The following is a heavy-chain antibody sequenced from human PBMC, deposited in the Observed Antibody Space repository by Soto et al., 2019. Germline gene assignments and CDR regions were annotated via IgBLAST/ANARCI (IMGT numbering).Heavy chain of an antibody. CDR1: GFTVSSNY. D-gene: IGHD3-22*01. CDR3: ARDRVESGYPEYFQH. J-gene: IGHJ1*01. V-gene: IGHV3-53*01. CDR2: IYSGGST. Sequence: EVQLVESGGGLIQPGGSLRLSCAASGFTVSSNYMSWVRQAPGKGLEWVSVIYSGGSTYYADSVKGRFTISRDNSKNTLYRQMNSLRAEDTAVYYCARDRVESGYPEYFQHWGKGTLVTVSS.